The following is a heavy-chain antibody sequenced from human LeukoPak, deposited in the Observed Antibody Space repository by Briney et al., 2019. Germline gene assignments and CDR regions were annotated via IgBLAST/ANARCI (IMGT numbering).Heavy chain of an antibody. V-gene: IGHV4-59*01. CDR2: IYYSGST. D-gene: IGHD5-12*01. CDR3: ARGPYSGYNGLFDY. Sequence: SETLSLTCTVSGGSISSYYWSRIRQPPGKGLEWTGYIYYSGSTNYNPSLKSRVTISVDTSKNQFSLKLSSVTAADTAVYYCARGPYSGYNGLFDYWGQGTLVTVSS. J-gene: IGHJ4*02. CDR1: GGSISSYY.